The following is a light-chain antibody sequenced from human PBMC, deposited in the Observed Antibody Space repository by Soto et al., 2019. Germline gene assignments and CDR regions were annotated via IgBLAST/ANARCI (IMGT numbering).Light chain of an antibody. V-gene: IGKV1-39*01. CDR3: QQSYNIPVT. CDR2: STS. Sequence: DIQMTQSPSARSASVGDSVTIPCRAGQNINTFLNWYQQKPGKAPQLLIYSTSTWESGVPTRFSGSGFGTDFSLTISGLQPEDFAIYYCQQSYNIPVTFGGGTKVDIK. CDR1: QNINTF. J-gene: IGKJ4*01.